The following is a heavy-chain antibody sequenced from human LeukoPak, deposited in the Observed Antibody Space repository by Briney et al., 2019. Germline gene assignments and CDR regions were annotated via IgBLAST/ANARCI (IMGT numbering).Heavy chain of an antibody. J-gene: IGHJ4*02. CDR1: GFTFSSYS. D-gene: IGHD6-6*01. V-gene: IGHV3-21*01. Sequence: GGSPRLSCAASGFTFSSYSMNWVRQAPGKGLEWVSSISSSSSYIYYADSVKGRFTISRDNAKNSLYLQMNSLRAEDTAVYYCARDGSSRSFDYWGQGTLVTVSS. CDR2: ISSSSSYI. CDR3: ARDGSSRSFDY.